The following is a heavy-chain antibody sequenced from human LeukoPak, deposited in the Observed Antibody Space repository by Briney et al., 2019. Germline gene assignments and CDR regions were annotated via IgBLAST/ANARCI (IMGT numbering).Heavy chain of an antibody. D-gene: IGHD6-19*01. J-gene: IGHJ5*02. CDR2: IYYSGST. Sequence: PSETLSLTCTVSGGSINSYYWSWIRQPPGKGLEWIGYIYYSGSTNYNPSLKSRVTISVDTSKNQFSLKLSSVTAADTAVYYCASVPYSSGWYNWFDPWGQGTLVTVSS. CDR3: ASVPYSSGWYNWFDP. CDR1: GGSINSYY. V-gene: IGHV4-59*01.